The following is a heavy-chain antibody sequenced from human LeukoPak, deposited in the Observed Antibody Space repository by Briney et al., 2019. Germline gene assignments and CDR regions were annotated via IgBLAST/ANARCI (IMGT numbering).Heavy chain of an antibody. J-gene: IGHJ4*02. CDR1: GGSISSYY. V-gene: IGHV4-59*01. Sequence: SETLSLTCTVSGGSISSYYWSWIRQPPGKGLEWIGYIYYSGSTNYNPSLKSRVTISVDTSKNQFSLKLSSVTAADTAVYYCARQTIVSGSYYPYDYWGQGTLVTVSS. CDR3: ARQTIVSGSYYPYDY. D-gene: IGHD3-10*01. CDR2: IYYSGST.